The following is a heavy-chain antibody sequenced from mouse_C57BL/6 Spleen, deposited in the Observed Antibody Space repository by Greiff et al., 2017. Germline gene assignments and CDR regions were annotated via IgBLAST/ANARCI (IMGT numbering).Heavy chain of an antibody. J-gene: IGHJ3*01. V-gene: IGHV10-1*01. CDR1: GFSFNTYA. Sequence: EVNLVESGGGLVQPKGSLKLSCAASGFSFNTYAMNWVRQAPGQGLEWVARIRSKSNNYATYYADSVKDRFTISRDDSESMLYLQMNNLKTEDTAMYYCVRHGDYDRWGQGTLVTVSA. CDR3: VRHGDYDR. D-gene: IGHD2-4*01. CDR2: IRSKSNNYAT.